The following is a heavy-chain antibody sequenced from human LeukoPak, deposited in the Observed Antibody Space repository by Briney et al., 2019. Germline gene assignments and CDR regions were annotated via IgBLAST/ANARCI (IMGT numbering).Heavy chain of an antibody. J-gene: IGHJ6*02. Sequence: ASVKVSCKASGGTFSSYAISWVRQAPGQGLEWMGWMNPNSGNTGYAQKFQGRVTMTRNTSISTAYMELSSLRSEDTAVYYCARGRREWLRFPRTRLDYYYGMDVWGQGTTVTVSS. CDR2: MNPNSGNT. D-gene: IGHD5-12*01. V-gene: IGHV1-8*02. CDR3: ARGRREWLRFPRTRLDYYYGMDV. CDR1: GGTFSSYA.